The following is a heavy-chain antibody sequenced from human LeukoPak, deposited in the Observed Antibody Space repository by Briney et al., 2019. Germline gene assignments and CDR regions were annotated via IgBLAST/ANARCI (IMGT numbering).Heavy chain of an antibody. V-gene: IGHV1-69*05. J-gene: IGHJ3*02. CDR2: IIPIFGTA. Sequence: SVKVSCKASGGTFNSYAISWVRQAPGQGLEWMGRIIPIFGTANYAQKFQGRVTITTDESTSTAYMELSSLRSEDTAVYYCARAPGGVPDDAFDIWGQGTMVTVSS. CDR3: ARAPGGVPDDAFDI. CDR1: GGTFNSYA. D-gene: IGHD3-16*01.